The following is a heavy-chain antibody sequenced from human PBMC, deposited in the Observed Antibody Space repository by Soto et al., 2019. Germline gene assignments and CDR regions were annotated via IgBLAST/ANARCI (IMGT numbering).Heavy chain of an antibody. CDR3: AGALPGSGILIDY. CDR1: GYTFTSYG. V-gene: IGHV1-18*01. J-gene: IGHJ4*02. Sequence: ASVKVSCKASGYTFTSYGISWVRQAPGQGLEGMGWISVYNGNTNHAQKLQGRGTMTTDRSTSKAYMELRSLRSDDRAGYYCAGALPGSGILIDYWGQG. CDR2: ISVYNGNT.